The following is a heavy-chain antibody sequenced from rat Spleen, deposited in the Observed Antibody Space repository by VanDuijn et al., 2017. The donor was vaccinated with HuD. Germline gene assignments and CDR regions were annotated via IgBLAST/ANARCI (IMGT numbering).Heavy chain of an antibody. Sequence: EVQLQESGPGLVKSSQSLSLTCSVTGFSITTHYWDWIRKFPGNKMDWMGYINYSGSTTYNPSLKSQMSITTDSSKNQFFLQLNSVTTEDTATYYCAREGATVDYWGQGVMVTVSS. D-gene: IGHD1-8*01. CDR1: GFSITTHY. CDR3: AREGATVDY. CDR2: INYSGST. V-gene: IGHV3-1*01. J-gene: IGHJ2*01.